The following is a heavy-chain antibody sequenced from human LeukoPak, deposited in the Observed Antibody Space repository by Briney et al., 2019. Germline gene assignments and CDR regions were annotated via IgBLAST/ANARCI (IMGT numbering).Heavy chain of an antibody. J-gene: IGHJ4*02. D-gene: IGHD5-24*01. Sequence: ASVKVPCKASGGTFSSYAISWVRQAPGQGLEWMGRIIPIFGTANYAQKFQGRVTITTDESTSTAYMELSSLRSEDTAVYYCAVPRDGYNNDYWGQGTLVTVSS. CDR1: GGTFSSYA. CDR2: IIPIFGTA. V-gene: IGHV1-69*05. CDR3: AVPRDGYNNDY.